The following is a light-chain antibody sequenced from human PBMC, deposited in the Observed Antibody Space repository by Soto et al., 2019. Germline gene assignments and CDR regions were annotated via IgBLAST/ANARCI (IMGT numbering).Light chain of an antibody. CDR2: EVS. V-gene: IGKV2D-29*02. CDR3: MQSKQLPPT. J-gene: IGKJ5*01. CDR1: QSLLHNGGETF. Sequence: DVALTQTPLSLSVNPGQPASISCKSSQSLLHNGGETFLFWYLQKPGQSPQLLIYEVSNRFSGVPDRFSGGGSGTDFTLEISRVEAEDVGIYYCMQSKQLPPTFGQGTRLGIK.